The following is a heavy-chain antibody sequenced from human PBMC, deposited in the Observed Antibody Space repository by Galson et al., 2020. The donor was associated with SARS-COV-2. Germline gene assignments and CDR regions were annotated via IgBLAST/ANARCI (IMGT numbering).Heavy chain of an antibody. CDR1: GGTFSSYA. CDR3: ARYDYGDYRTPGGGYYYGMAV. V-gene: IGHV1-69*15. Sequence: KISCKASGGTFSSYAISWVRQAPGQGLEWMGRIIPIFGTANYAQKFQGRVTITADESTSTAYMELSSLGSEDTAVYYFARYDYGDYRTPGGGYYYGMAVWGQGPTVTVSS. CDR2: IIPIFGTA. J-gene: IGHJ6*02. D-gene: IGHD4-17*01.